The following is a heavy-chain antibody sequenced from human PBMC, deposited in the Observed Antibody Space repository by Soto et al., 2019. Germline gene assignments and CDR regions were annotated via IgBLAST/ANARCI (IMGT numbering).Heavy chain of an antibody. CDR3: ARDRPYGDPNWFDP. CDR2: MSYDGART. V-gene: IGHV3-30-3*01. Sequence: QVQLVESGGGVVQPGGALSLSCATSGFTFTSFTMHWVRQAPGKGLEWIAVMSYDGARTDYADAVKGRFTISRDTSKNTLNRQMNNLRPDETAMYYCARDRPYGDPNWFDPWGQGTLVTVSS. CDR1: GFTFTSFT. D-gene: IGHD4-17*01. J-gene: IGHJ5*02.